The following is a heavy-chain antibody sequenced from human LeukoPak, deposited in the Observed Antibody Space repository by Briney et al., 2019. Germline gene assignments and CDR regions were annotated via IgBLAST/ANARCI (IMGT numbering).Heavy chain of an antibody. V-gene: IGHV3-21*01. CDR2: ITSGSGYM. J-gene: IGHJ4*02. CDR1: GFTFSTYT. Sequence: KPGGSLRLSCEASGFTFSTYTMNWVRQAPGKGLEWVSSITSGSGYMYYADSLKGRFTISRDNAKNSLYLQMDSLRAEDTAVYYCAKFAYCGGHCYYFDYWSQGTLVTVSS. CDR3: AKFAYCGGHCYYFDY. D-gene: IGHD2-21*02.